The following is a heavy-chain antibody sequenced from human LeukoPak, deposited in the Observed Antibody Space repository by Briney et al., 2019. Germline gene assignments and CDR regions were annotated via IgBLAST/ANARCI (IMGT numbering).Heavy chain of an antibody. V-gene: IGHV4-4*07. CDR3: ARGRDGYNYGYYFDY. CDR1: GGSISSYY. D-gene: IGHD5-24*01. Sequence: PSETLSLTCTVSGGSISSYYWSWIRQPAGKGLEWIGRIYTSGSTNYNPSLKSRVTMSVDTSKNQFSLKLSSVTAADTAVYYCARGRDGYNYGYYFDYWGQGTLVTVSS. CDR2: IYTSGST. J-gene: IGHJ4*02.